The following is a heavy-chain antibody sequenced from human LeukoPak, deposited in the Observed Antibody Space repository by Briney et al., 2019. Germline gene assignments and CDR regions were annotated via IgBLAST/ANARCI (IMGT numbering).Heavy chain of an antibody. V-gene: IGHV3-7*01. D-gene: IGHD6-13*01. J-gene: IGHJ4*02. CDR1: GFTFSTYW. CDR3: TREAAAGIDY. CDR2: IKQDGSEK. Sequence: GGPLRLSCAASGFTFSTYWMSWVHQAPGKGLEWVANIKQDGSEKYYLDSVKGRFTISRDNAKNSLYLQMNSLRAEDTAVYFCTREAAAGIDYWGQGTLVTVSS.